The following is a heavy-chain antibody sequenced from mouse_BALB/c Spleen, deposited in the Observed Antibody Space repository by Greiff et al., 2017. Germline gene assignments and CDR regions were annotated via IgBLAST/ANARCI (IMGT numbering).Heavy chain of an antibody. D-gene: IGHD1-1*01. CDR1: GFSLTGYG. J-gene: IGHJ2*01. V-gene: IGHV2-6-7*01. Sequence: VQLQQSGPGLVAPSQSLSITCTVSGFSLTGYGVNWVRQPPGKGLEWLGMIWGDGSTDYNSALKSRLSISKDNSKSQVFLKMNSLQTDDTARYYCARDRGGRATEGYFDYWGQGTTLTVSS. CDR2: IWGDGST. CDR3: ARDRGGRATEGYFDY.